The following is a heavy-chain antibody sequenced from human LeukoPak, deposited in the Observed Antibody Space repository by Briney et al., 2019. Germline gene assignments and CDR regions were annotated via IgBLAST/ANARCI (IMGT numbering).Heavy chain of an antibody. CDR3: AREGITIFGVANSNWFDP. D-gene: IGHD3-3*01. J-gene: IGHJ5*02. V-gene: IGHV3-11*01. CDR2: ISGSGSTI. Sequence: GGSLRLSCAASGFSFSDHYMSWIRQAPGKGLEWVSYISGSGSTIYYAASVRGRFTISRDNAKNSLYLQMNSLRAEGTAIYYCAREGITIFGVANSNWFDPWGQGTLVTVSS. CDR1: GFSFSDHY.